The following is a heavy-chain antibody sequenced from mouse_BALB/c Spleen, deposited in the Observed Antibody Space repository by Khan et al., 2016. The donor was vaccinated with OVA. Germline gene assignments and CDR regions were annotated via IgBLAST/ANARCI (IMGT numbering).Heavy chain of an antibody. CDR1: GYTFISYW. Sequence: QMQLEESGTELAKPGASVKMSCKASGYTFISYWMHWVKQRPGQGLEWIGYINPSTGYTEYNQRFKDKATLTTDKSSNTAYMQLSSLTSEDSAVYYGTRRGLYGIFVDWGQGTRVTVSA. CDR2: INPSTGYT. V-gene: IGHV1-7*01. J-gene: IGHJ3*01. CDR3: TRRGLYGIFVD. D-gene: IGHD2-1*01.